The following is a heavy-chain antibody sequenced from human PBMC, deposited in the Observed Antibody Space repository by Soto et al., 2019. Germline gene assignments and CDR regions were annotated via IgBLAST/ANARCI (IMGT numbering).Heavy chain of an antibody. J-gene: IGHJ4*02. V-gene: IGHV3-30*18. D-gene: IGHD2-15*01. CDR1: GFTFSSYG. CDR3: AKVQGQGVYCSGGSCDYFDN. Sequence: PGGSLRLSCVASGFTFSSYGMHWVRQAPGKGLEWVAAISYDGRNKYYADSVKGRFTISRDNSKNTLYLQMNSLRAEDTAVYHCAKVQGQGVYCSGGSCDYFDNWGQGTPVTVAS. CDR2: ISYDGRNK.